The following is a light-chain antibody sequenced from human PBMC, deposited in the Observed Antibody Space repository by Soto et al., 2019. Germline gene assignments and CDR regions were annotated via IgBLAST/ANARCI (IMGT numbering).Light chain of an antibody. CDR2: DVS. J-gene: IGKJ1*01. CDR3: QQYNLHSPAT. CDR1: QNIGRW. V-gene: IGKV1-5*01. Sequence: DIQMTQSPSSLSASVGDRVTITCRASQNIGRWLAWYQQKPGKAPKLMIYDVSTLISGVPSRFSGSGSATEFTLTISSLQPDDFTTYYCQQYNLHSPATFGPGTLVDIK.